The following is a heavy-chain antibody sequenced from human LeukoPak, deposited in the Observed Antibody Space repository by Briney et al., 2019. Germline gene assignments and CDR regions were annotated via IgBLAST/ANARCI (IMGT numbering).Heavy chain of an antibody. CDR1: GGSISSSSYY. V-gene: IGHV4-39*07. Sequence: RSSETLSLTCTVSGGSISSSSYYWGWIRQPPGKGLEWIGTIYYSGFTNYNPSLKSRLTISVDTSKNQFSLTLNSLTAADTAVYFCARDEGSGWYNFWGQGTLVAVSS. D-gene: IGHD6-19*01. CDR2: IYYSGFT. J-gene: IGHJ4*02. CDR3: ARDEGSGWYNF.